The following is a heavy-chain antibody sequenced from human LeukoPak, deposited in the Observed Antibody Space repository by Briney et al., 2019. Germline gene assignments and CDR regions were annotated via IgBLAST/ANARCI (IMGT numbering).Heavy chain of an antibody. CDR2: ISSSSSYI. CDR3: ARDRGGSSEWLLDLSFDY. D-gene: IGHD3-3*01. Sequence: GGSLRLSCAASGFTFSSYSMNWVRQAPGKGLEWVSSISSSSSYIYYADSVKGRFTISRDNAKNSLYLQMNSLRAEDTAVYYCARDRGGSSEWLLDLSFDYWGQGTLVTVSS. CDR1: GFTFSSYS. V-gene: IGHV3-21*01. J-gene: IGHJ4*02.